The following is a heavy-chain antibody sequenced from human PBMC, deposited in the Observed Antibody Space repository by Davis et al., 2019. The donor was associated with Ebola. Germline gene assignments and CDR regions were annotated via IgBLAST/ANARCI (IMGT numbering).Heavy chain of an antibody. Sequence: GESLKISCVGSGFTFSSYWMYWVRQAPGKGLVWVSRIKSDGSSISYADSVKGRFTISRDNTKNSLYLQMNSLRAEDTAVYYCARDPGVVVVAATGDYWGQGTLVTVSS. D-gene: IGHD2-15*01. CDR2: IKSDGSSI. CDR1: GFTFSSYW. J-gene: IGHJ4*02. CDR3: ARDPGVVVVAATGDY. V-gene: IGHV3-74*01.